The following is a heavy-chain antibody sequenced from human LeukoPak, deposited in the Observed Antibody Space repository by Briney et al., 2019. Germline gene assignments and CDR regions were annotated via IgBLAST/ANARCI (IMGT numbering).Heavy chain of an antibody. Sequence: EASVKVSCKASGGTFSSYAISWVRQAPGQGLEWMGGIIPIFGTANYAQKFQGRVTITTDESTSTTYMELSSLRSEDTAVYYCARDPVGISRGGYFDYWGQGTLVTVSS. D-gene: IGHD3-10*01. CDR3: ARDPVGISRGGYFDY. J-gene: IGHJ4*02. CDR2: IIPIFGTA. V-gene: IGHV1-69*05. CDR1: GGTFSSYA.